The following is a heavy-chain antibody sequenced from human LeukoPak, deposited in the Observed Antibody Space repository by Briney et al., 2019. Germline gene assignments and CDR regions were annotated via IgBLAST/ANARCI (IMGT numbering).Heavy chain of an antibody. D-gene: IGHD3-3*01. CDR1: GGSISSGDYG. Sequence: SETLSLTCTVSGGSISSGDYGWGWLRHPPGKGREWVGYIYYSGSTNYNPSLKSRVTLSIDTSKNPFSLKLRSLTAAGPAIYCRARGSAITDFWSGYPNWFGPWGQGTRVTVSS. V-gene: IGHV4-61*08. CDR3: ARGSAITDFWSGYPNWFGP. CDR2: IYYSGST. J-gene: IGHJ5*02.